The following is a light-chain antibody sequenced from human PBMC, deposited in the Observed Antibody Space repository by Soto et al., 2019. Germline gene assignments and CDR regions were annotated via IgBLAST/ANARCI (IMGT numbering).Light chain of an antibody. J-gene: IGLJ1*01. CDR3: SSYAGSDVVV. V-gene: IGLV2-8*01. CDR2: EVN. Sequence: QSALTQPPSASGSPGQSVTISCTGTSRDVGGYNYVSWYQQHPGKAPKLMIYEVNKRPSGVPDRFSGSKSGNTASLTVSGLQAEDEADYYCSSYAGSDVVVFGTGTKLTVL. CDR1: SRDVGGYNY.